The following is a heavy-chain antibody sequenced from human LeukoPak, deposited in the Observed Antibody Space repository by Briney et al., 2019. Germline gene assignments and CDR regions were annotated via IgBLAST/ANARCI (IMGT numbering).Heavy chain of an antibody. D-gene: IGHD3-10*01. CDR2: IYYSGST. CDR3: ARGARYYYGSGSSNFDY. Sequence: SETLSLTCTVSGGSISSSSYYWGWIRQPPGKGLEWIGSIYYSGSTYYNPSLKSRVTISVDTSKNQFSLKLSSVTAADTAVYYCARGARYYYGSGSSNFDYWGQGTLVTVSS. V-gene: IGHV4-39*01. CDR1: GGSISSSSYY. J-gene: IGHJ4*02.